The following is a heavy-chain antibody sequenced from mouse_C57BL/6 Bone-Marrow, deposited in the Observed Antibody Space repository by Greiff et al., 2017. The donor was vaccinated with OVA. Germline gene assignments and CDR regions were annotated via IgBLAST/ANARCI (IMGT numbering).Heavy chain of an antibody. CDR1: GFTFSSYG. CDR3: ATAQATRDY. V-gene: IGHV5-6*01. J-gene: IGHJ2*01. D-gene: IGHD3-2*02. Sequence: VQLKESGGDLVKPGGSLKLSCAASGFTFSSYGMSWVRQTPDKRLEWVATISSGGSYTYYPDSVKGRFTISRDNAKNTLYLQMSSLKSEDTAMYYCATAQATRDYWGQGTTLTVSS. CDR2: ISSGGSYT.